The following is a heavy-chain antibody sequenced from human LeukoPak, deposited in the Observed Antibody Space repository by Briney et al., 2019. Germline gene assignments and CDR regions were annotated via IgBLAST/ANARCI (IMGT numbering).Heavy chain of an antibody. D-gene: IGHD6-19*01. CDR2: ISAHNGDT. CDR1: GYTFTSYG. V-gene: IGHV1-18*01. CDR3: ARDKGTVATYYYYYMDV. Sequence: ASVKVSCKASGYTFTSYGISWVRQAPGQGLEWMGWISAHNGDTGYEEKLQGRVTMTTDTSTSTAYMELRSLRSDDTAVYYCARDKGTVATYYYYYMDVWGKGTTVTVSS. J-gene: IGHJ6*03.